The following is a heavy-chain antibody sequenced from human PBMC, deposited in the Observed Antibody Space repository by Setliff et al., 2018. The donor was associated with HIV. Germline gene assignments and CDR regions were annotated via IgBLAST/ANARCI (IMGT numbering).Heavy chain of an antibody. CDR3: ATEWDLGGSTNVYGSGGGF. CDR2: FHYTGSA. V-gene: IGHV4-59*11. CDR1: GDSISSHY. Sequence: PSETLSLTCTVSGDSISSHYWRWIRQPPGKGLEWIGSFHYTGSASYNPSLKSRVTISVDTSKNQFFLKLNSVTAADTAVYYRATEWDLGGSTNVYGSGGGFWGQGTLVTVSS. J-gene: IGHJ4*02. D-gene: IGHD3-10*01.